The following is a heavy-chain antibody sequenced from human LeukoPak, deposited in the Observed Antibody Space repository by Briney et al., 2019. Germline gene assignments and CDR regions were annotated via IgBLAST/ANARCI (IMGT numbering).Heavy chain of an antibody. CDR2: IYYSGTT. CDR1: GGSISSSSYY. CDR3: ARPDSSGSFPFGY. D-gene: IGHD3-22*01. Sequence: SETLSLTCTVSGGSISSSSYYWGWSRQPPGKGVEWIVSIYYSGTTYYNPSLKSRVTISVDTSKNQFSLKLSSVTAADTAVYYCARPDSSGSFPFGYRGQGTLVTVSS. J-gene: IGHJ4*02. V-gene: IGHV4-39*01.